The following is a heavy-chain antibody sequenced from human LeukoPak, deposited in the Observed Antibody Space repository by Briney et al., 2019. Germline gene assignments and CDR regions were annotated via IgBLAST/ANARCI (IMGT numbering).Heavy chain of an antibody. CDR2: IRYDGSNK. CDR3: AKKGLASANRPPYFDY. CDR1: GFTFSSYG. D-gene: IGHD6-13*01. V-gene: IGHV3-30*02. J-gene: IGHJ4*02. Sequence: GGSLRLSCAASGFTFSSYGMHWVRQAPGKGLEWVAFIRYDGSNKYYADSVRGRFTISRDNSKNTLYLQINSLRADDTAVFYCAKKGLASANRPPYFDYYGQGTLVTVSS.